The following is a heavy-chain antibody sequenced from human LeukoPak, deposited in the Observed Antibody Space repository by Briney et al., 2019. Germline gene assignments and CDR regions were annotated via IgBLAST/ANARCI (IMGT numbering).Heavy chain of an antibody. CDR1: GYTFTSYY. D-gene: IGHD3-9*01. V-gene: IGHV1-46*01. CDR2: INPSGGST. CDR3: AREHYDILTGYYTSYYYYYMDV. Sequence: GASVKVSCKASGYTFTSYYMHWVRQAPGQGLEWMGIINPSGGSTSYAQKFQGRVTMTRDTSTSTVYMELSSLRSEDTAVYYCAREHYDILTGYYTSYYYYYMDVWGKGTTVTISS. J-gene: IGHJ6*03.